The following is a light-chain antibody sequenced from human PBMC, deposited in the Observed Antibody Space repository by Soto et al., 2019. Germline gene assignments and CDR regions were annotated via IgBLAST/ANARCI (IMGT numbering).Light chain of an antibody. Sequence: QSALTQPRSVSGSPGQSVTISCTGTSSDVGRHDYVSWYQQYPGEAPKLIIYDVTERPSGVPDRFSGSKSGNTASLTISGLRAEDEAAYSCCSFAGSYSYVFGSGTKVTVL. CDR1: SSDVGRHDY. V-gene: IGLV2-11*01. CDR3: CSFAGSYSYV. J-gene: IGLJ1*01. CDR2: DVT.